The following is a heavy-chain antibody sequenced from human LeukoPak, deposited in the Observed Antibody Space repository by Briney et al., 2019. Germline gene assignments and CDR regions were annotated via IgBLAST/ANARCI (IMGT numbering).Heavy chain of an antibody. D-gene: IGHD4-17*01. CDR3: ARDRTVTKSLDY. CDR2: ISSSSSYT. Sequence: GGSLRLSCAASGFTFSSYSMNWVRQAPGKGLEWVPSISSSSSYTYYADSVKGRFTISRDNAKNSLYLQMNSLRAEDTAVYYCARDRTVTKSLDYWGQGTLVTVSS. V-gene: IGHV3-21*01. J-gene: IGHJ4*02. CDR1: GFTFSSYS.